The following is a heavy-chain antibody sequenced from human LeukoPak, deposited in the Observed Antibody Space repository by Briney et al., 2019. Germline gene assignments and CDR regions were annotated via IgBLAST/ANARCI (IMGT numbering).Heavy chain of an antibody. J-gene: IGHJ3*02. Sequence: ASVKVSCKASGYTFTGYYMHWVRQAPGQGLEWMGWINPNSGGTNYAQKFQGRVTMTRDTSISTAYMELSRLRSDDTAVYYCARVEGRLQLPLRAFDIWGQGTMVTVSS. CDR2: INPNSGGT. CDR1: GYTFTGYY. CDR3: ARVEGRLQLPLRAFDI. V-gene: IGHV1-2*02. D-gene: IGHD5-24*01.